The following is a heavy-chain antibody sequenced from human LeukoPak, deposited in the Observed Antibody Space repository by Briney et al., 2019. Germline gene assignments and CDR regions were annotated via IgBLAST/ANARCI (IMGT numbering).Heavy chain of an antibody. Sequence: GGSLRLSCAASGFTFSSYSMNWVRQAPGKGLEWVSSISSSSSYIYYADSVKGRFTISRDNSKNTLYLQMNSLRAEDTAVYYCAKGAFDWLLYYFDYWGQGTLVTVSS. CDR3: AKGAFDWLLYYFDY. J-gene: IGHJ4*02. D-gene: IGHD3-9*01. CDR2: ISSSSSYI. CDR1: GFTFSSYS. V-gene: IGHV3-21*04.